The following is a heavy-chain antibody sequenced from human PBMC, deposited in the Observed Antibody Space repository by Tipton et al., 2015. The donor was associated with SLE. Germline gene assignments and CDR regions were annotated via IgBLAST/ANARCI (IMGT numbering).Heavy chain of an antibody. CDR1: AFTFSAYW. CDR3: AKDHEWLVDRGAFDV. J-gene: IGHJ3*01. CDR2: LYGGGDT. D-gene: IGHD6-19*01. V-gene: IGHV3-53*05. Sequence: SLRLSCAASAFTFSAYWMSWVRQAPGKGLEWVSILYGGGDTYYADSVKGRFTISRDNAENTVYLQMTSLRAEDTALYYCAKDHEWLVDRGAFDVWGQGTTVTVSS.